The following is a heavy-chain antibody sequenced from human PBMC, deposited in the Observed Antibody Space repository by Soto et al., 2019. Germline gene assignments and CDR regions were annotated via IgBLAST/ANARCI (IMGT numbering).Heavy chain of an antibody. Sequence: PGGSPRLSRAVSGVPVSSDYMSWVRQAPGKGLEWVSVIYTGGSTYYADSVKGRFTFSRDNSKNTLYLQMNSLRVEDTAVYYCARAYGANPALFDPWGQGTLVTVSS. CDR2: IYTGGST. CDR3: ARAYGANPALFDP. CDR1: GVPVSSDY. D-gene: IGHD4-17*01. J-gene: IGHJ5*02. V-gene: IGHV3-53*01.